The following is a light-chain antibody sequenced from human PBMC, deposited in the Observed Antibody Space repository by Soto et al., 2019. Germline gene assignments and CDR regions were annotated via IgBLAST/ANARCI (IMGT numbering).Light chain of an antibody. J-gene: IGLJ1*01. CDR2: EVS. V-gene: IGLV2-8*01. CDR3: SSYAGTNNYV. CDR1: SSDVGGYNY. Sequence: QSALTQPPSASGSLGQSVTISCTGTSSDVGGYNYVSWYQQHPGKAPKLMIYEVSKRPSGVPDRFSGSKSGNTASLTVSGLQAEDEADYYCSSYAGTNNYVFGIGTKVTVL.